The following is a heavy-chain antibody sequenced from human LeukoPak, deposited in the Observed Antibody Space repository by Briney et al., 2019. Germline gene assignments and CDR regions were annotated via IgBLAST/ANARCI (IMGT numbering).Heavy chain of an antibody. CDR3: ARGRPNYYFDY. J-gene: IGHJ4*02. CDR2: ITSADSST. CDR1: GVTFSSYW. Sequence: GGSLRLSCAASGVTFSSYWMHWVRQAPGKGLVWVSRITSADSSTSYADSVKGRFTISRDNAKNTLYLQMNSLRAEDTAVYYCARGRPNYYFDYWGQGTLVTVSS. V-gene: IGHV3-74*01. D-gene: IGHD1-1*01.